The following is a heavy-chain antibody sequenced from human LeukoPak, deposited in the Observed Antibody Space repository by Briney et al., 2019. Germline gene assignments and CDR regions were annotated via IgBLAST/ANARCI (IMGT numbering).Heavy chain of an antibody. Sequence: GESLKISCKGSGYRFISYWMGWVRQMPGKGLEWMGIIYPSDSDIRYSPSFQGQVTISADKSISTAYLQWSSLKASDTAMYFCAGGSGWYSEYWGQGTLVTVSS. CDR1: GYRFISYW. CDR2: IYPSDSDI. CDR3: AGGSGWYSEY. D-gene: IGHD6-19*01. J-gene: IGHJ4*02. V-gene: IGHV5-51*01.